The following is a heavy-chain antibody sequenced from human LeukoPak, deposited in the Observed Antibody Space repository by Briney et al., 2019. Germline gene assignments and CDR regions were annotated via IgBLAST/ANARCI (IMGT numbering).Heavy chain of an antibody. V-gene: IGHV3-30*18. Sequence: PAGSLRLSCAASAFTFSNYGMPWVSQAPGKGLEWVAVISYDGRKQYYAESVKGRFTISRDNSMHTVSLQMNSQRTADTAIYFCAKEYTNSADYYDYWRQGTLVTVSS. CDR3: AKEYTNSADYYDY. J-gene: IGHJ4*02. CDR2: ISYDGRKQ. CDR1: AFTFSNYG. D-gene: IGHD4-11*01.